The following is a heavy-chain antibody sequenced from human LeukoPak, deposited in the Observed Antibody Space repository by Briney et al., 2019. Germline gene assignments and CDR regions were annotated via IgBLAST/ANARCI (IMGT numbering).Heavy chain of an antibody. V-gene: IGHV3-7*01. CDR3: ARESDHSVSQVDFDL. J-gene: IGHJ3*01. Sequence: PGLSLRLLYGFSGLRLSIYWERGARHPRARGREEVATIRQDWSQKYYLDSVKSRFTIFGDNAKHSLSAQRNRQSAGDSAVFYCARESDHSVSQVDFDLWGQGTMVTVSS. CDR1: GLRLSIYW. CDR2: IRQDWSQK. D-gene: IGHD1-14*01.